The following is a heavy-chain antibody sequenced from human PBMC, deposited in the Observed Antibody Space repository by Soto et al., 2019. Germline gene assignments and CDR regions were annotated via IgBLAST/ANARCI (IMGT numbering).Heavy chain of an antibody. Sequence: QVQLVQSGAEVKKPGSSVKVSCKASGGTFSSYTISWVRQAPGQGLEWMGRIIPILGIANYAQKFQGRVTITADKSTSTAYMELSSLRSEDTAVYYCARDLRYRGYEDWGIFDYWGQGTLVTVSS. CDR3: ARDLRYRGYEDWGIFDY. V-gene: IGHV1-69*08. J-gene: IGHJ4*02. D-gene: IGHD5-12*01. CDR1: GGTFSSYT. CDR2: IIPILGIA.